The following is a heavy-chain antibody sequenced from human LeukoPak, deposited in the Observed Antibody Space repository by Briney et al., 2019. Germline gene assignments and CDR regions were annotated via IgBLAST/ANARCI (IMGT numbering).Heavy chain of an antibody. Sequence: PGGSLRLSCAASGFTFIDYYISWIRQTPGRGLEWVSYVSSTGASISYAVAVKGRFTISRDNAKNLVYLQMNSLRVEDTAVYYCTRDHDYGDYDFWGQGIVVTVSS. CDR1: GFTFIDYY. J-gene: IGHJ4*02. D-gene: IGHD4-17*01. V-gene: IGHV3-11*04. CDR3: TRDHDYGDYDF. CDR2: VSSTGASI.